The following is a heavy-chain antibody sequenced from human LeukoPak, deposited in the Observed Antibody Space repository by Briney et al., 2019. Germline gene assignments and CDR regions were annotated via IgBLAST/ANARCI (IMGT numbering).Heavy chain of an antibody. J-gene: IGHJ3*02. CDR1: GFTFSRYW. Sequence: RGGSLRLSCAASGFTFSRYWMSWVRQAPGKGLDWVAKIKYDGSDKYYVDSVKGRFTISRDNAKNSLYLQMDSLRAEDTAVYYCARDRYYYASGDALDIWGQGTMVTVSS. V-gene: IGHV3-7*01. CDR2: IKYDGSDK. CDR3: ARDRYYYASGDALDI. D-gene: IGHD3-10*01.